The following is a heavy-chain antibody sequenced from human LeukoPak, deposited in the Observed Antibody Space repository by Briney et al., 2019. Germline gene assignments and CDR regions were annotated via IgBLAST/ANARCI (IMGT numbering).Heavy chain of an antibody. J-gene: IGHJ3*02. V-gene: IGHV1-18*01. D-gene: IGHD5-18*01. CDR2: VSAYNGNT. CDR3: AEKYSYDHDAFDI. Sequence: ASVKVSCKASGYTFTSYGISWVRQAPGQGLEWMGWVSAYNGNTNYAQKLQGRVTMTTDTSTSTAYMELRSLRSDDTAVYYCAEKYSYDHDAFDIWGQGTMVTVSS. CDR1: GYTFTSYG.